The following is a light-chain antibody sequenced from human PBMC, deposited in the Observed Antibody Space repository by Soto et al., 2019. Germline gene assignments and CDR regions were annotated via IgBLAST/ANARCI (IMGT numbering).Light chain of an antibody. Sequence: EIVLTQSPGTLSLSPGERATLSCRASQSVRSNCLAWYQQKPGQAPRLLIYDVSSRATGSPDRFSGSGSGTDFTLTISSLQPEDFATYYCQQSYSTPLTFGGGTKVDIK. J-gene: IGKJ4*01. CDR2: DVS. CDR3: QQSYSTPLT. V-gene: IGKV3D-20*02. CDR1: QSVRSNC.